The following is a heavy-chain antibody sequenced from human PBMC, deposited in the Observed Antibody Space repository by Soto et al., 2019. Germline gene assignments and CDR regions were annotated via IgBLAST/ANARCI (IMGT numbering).Heavy chain of an antibody. Sequence: PGGSLRLSCAASGFPFSDHFMSWIRQTPGKGLEWISYISGRASSIQYADSVKGRFTVSRDNAKNSFYLQMNSLTVEDTAIYYCARWRSYGGTRSFDFWGQGTLVTVSS. CDR1: GFPFSDHF. CDR2: ISGRASSI. D-gene: IGHD3-16*01. V-gene: IGHV3-11*01. J-gene: IGHJ4*02. CDR3: ARWRSYGGTRSFDF.